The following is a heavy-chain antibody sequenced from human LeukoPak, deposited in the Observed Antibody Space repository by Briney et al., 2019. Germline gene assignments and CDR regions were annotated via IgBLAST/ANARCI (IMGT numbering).Heavy chain of an antibody. CDR2: VRSSSSYI. V-gene: IGHV3-21*01. CDR3: ASGPAWYSSSWPYYYYYYMDV. CDR1: GFTFSRLS. D-gene: IGHD6-13*01. Sequence: GGSLRLSCAASGFTFSRLSMNWVGHAPGKGQEWVSSVRSSSSYIYYADSVKGRFTISRDNAKNSLYLQMNSLRAEDTAVYYCASGPAWYSSSWPYYYYYYMDVWGKGTTVTVSS. J-gene: IGHJ6*03.